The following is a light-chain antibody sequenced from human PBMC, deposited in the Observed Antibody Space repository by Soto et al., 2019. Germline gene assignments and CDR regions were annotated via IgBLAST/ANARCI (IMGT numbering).Light chain of an antibody. V-gene: IGKV3-15*01. Sequence: EIVMTQSPVTLSVSPGERATLSCRASQSVSSNLAWYQQKPGQAPSLLIYGAFTRATGIPARFSGTGSGTESALTISSLQPADFATYYCQQYNTYSWTFGQGTKVDIK. CDR1: QSVSSN. J-gene: IGKJ1*01. CDR3: QQYNTYSWT. CDR2: GAF.